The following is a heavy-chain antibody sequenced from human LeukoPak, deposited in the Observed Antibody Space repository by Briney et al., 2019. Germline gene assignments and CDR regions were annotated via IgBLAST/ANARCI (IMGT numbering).Heavy chain of an antibody. Sequence: GESLKISCKGSGYRFTSYWTGWVRPMPGKGLEWMGIIYPGDSDTRYSPSFQGQVTISADKSISTAYLQWSSLKASDTAMYYCARPYDSSGYYASGIDYWGQGTLVTVSS. CDR2: IYPGDSDT. CDR3: ARPYDSSGYYASGIDY. V-gene: IGHV5-51*01. D-gene: IGHD3-22*01. CDR1: GYRFTSYW. J-gene: IGHJ4*02.